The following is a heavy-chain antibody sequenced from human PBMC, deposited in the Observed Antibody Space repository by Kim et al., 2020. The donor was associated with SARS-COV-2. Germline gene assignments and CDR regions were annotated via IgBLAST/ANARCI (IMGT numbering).Heavy chain of an antibody. CDR1: GFTFSSYS. Sequence: GGSLRLSCAASGFTFSSYSMNWVRQAPGKGLEWVSSISSSSSYIYYADSVKGRFTISRDNAKNSLYLQMNSLSAEDTAVYYCAREGGKEKYCSSTSCYGTFDYWGQGTLVTVSS. CDR2: ISSSSSYI. J-gene: IGHJ4*02. V-gene: IGHV3-21*01. D-gene: IGHD2-2*01. CDR3: AREGGKEKYCSSTSCYGTFDY.